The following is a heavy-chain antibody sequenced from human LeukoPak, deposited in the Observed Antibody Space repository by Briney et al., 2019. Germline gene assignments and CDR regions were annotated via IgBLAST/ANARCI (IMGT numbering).Heavy chain of an antibody. CDR3: ARLYCSSTSCYSIDYYYGMDV. J-gene: IGHJ6*02. CDR2: ISSSSSYI. V-gene: IGHV3-21*01. CDR1: GFTFDDYA. Sequence: GGSLRLSCAASGFTFDDYAMHWVRQAPGKGLEWVSSISSSSSYIYYADSVKGRFTISRDNAKNSLYLQMNSLRAEDTAVYYCARLYCSSTSCYSIDYYYGMDVWGQGTTVTVSS. D-gene: IGHD2-2*01.